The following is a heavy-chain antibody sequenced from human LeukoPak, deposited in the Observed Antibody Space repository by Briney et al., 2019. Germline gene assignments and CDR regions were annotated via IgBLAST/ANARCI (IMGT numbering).Heavy chain of an antibody. V-gene: IGHV1-46*01. D-gene: IGHD3-10*01. CDR2: IDPSGGGT. CDR1: GYTFTAYY. Sequence: ASVKVSCKASGYTFTAYYMHWVRQAPGQGLEWMGIIDPSGGGTSYAQKFQGRVTLTRDTSTSIVYMELSSLTSEDTAVYYCASLGSGSSPIIDFDYWGQGTLVTVCS. CDR3: ASLGSGSSPIIDFDY. J-gene: IGHJ4*02.